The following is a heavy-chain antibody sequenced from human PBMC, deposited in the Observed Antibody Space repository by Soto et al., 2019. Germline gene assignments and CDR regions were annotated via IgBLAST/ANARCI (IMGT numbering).Heavy chain of an antibody. D-gene: IGHD3-22*01. CDR3: ARYSYYYDSSGYRPLDY. CDR1: GGSISSSSYY. V-gene: IGHV4-39*07. Sequence: SETLSLTCTVSGGSISSSSYYWGWIRQPPGKGLEWIGSIYYSGSTYYNPSLKSRVTISVDTSKNQFSLKLSSVTAADTAVYYCARYSYYYDSSGYRPLDYWGQGTLVTVSS. J-gene: IGHJ4*02. CDR2: IYYSGST.